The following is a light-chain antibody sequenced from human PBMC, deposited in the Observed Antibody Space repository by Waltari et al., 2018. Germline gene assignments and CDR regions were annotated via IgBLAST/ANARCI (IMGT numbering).Light chain of an antibody. J-gene: IGLJ2*01. V-gene: IGLV6-57*01. CDR2: EDN. CDR1: SGSIGSNY. Sequence: NFMLTQPHSVSESPGTTVTISCTRSSGSIGSNYVQWHQQRPGSSPTTVIYEDNQRPSGVPVRFSGSKSGNTASLTISGLQADDEADYYCCSYAGRYKLIFGGGSTLTVL. CDR3: CSYAGRYKLI.